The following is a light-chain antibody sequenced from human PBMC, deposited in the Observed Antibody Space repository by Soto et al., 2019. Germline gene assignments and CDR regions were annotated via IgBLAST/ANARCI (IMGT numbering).Light chain of an antibody. Sequence: QSVLTQPPSVSEAPRQRVTISCSGSSSNIGNNAVNWYQQLPGKAPKLLIYYDDLLPSGVSDRFSGSKSGTSASLAISELQSEDEADYYCAAWDDSLNGHVFGGGTKLTVL. V-gene: IGLV1-36*01. CDR1: SSNIGNNA. CDR3: AAWDDSLNGHV. CDR2: YDD. J-gene: IGLJ2*01.